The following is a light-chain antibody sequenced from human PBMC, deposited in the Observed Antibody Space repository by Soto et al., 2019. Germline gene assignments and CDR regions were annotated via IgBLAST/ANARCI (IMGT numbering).Light chain of an antibody. CDR3: QQYYDYSPLI. J-gene: IGKJ4*01. V-gene: IGKV3-15*01. Sequence: EIVMTQSPATLSVSPGERATLSCRASRNINRKLSWYQQKPGQAPRLLISGASTSATGIPARFSGSGSGTEFTLTISSLQFEDFAVYYCQQYYDYSPLIFGGGTKVEIK. CDR1: RNINRK. CDR2: GAS.